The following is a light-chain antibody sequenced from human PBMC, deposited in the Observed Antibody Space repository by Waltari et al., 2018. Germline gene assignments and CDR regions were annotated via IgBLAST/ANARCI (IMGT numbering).Light chain of an antibody. CDR1: TSNIGRNY. J-gene: IGLJ3*02. V-gene: IGLV1-47*01. CDR2: RNN. CDR3: ATWDGSLTAWV. Sequence: QSVLTQPPSASGTPGQRVTISCSGRTSNIGRNYVYWYPQFPGTAPKLLVYRNNELPSGVPDRISGSKSGTSASLAISGLRSEDEADYYCATWDGSLTAWVFGGGTKVTVL.